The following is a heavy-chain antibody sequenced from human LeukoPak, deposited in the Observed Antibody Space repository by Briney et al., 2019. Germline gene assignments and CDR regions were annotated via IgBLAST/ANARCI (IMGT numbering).Heavy chain of an antibody. CDR2: ISAYNGNT. CDR3: ARERGSLGYCTTGVCYSDY. CDR1: RYTFTSYG. J-gene: IGHJ4*02. V-gene: IGHV1-18*01. Sequence: SVTVSCKASRYTFTSYGMSWVRPAPGQGLEWLGWISAYNGNTNYAQKLQDRVTMTTDTSTTTAYMELRSLRSDDTAVYYCARERGSLGYCTTGVCYSDYWGQGTLVTVSS. D-gene: IGHD2-8*01.